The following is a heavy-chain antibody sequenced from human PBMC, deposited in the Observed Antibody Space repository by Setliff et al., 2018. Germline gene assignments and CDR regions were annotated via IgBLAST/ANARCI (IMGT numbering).Heavy chain of an antibody. CDR1: GGSISSSSYY. J-gene: IGHJ4*02. CDR3: AREERYYNFWSGYFDY. CDR2: IYYSGST. V-gene: IGHV4-39*07. D-gene: IGHD3-3*01. Sequence: PSETLSLTCTVSGGSISSSSYYWGWISQPPGKGLEWIGSIYYSGSTYYNPSLKSRVTISVDTSKNQFSLKLSSVTAADTAVYYCAREERYYNFWSGYFDYWGQGTLVTVSS.